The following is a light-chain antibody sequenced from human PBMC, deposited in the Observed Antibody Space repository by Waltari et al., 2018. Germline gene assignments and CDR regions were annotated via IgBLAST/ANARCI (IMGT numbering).Light chain of an antibody. J-gene: IGLJ2*01. Sequence: SFELTQPPSLSVSPGETATIDCSGDGRVNMYVSWYQQKSGQAPLLLISKDSSRPSGIPERFSGSNSGNRATLTVSGTQTVDEADYYCQTSNSTTAIFGGGTKLTVL. CDR3: QTSNSTTAI. V-gene: IGLV3-1*01. CDR2: KDS. CDR1: GRVNMY.